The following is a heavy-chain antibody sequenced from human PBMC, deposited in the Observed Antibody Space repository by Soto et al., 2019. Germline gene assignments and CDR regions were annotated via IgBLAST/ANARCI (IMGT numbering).Heavy chain of an antibody. CDR2: INHSGST. CDR1: GGSFSGYY. CDR3: ARDPWRRYYYDSSGYYYYYYYGMDV. D-gene: IGHD3-22*01. Sequence: QVQLQQWGAGLLKPSETLSLTCAVYGGSFSGYYWSWIRQPPGKGLEWIGEINHSGSTNYNPSLKSRVTISVDTSKNQLSLKLSSVTAADTAVYYCARDPWRRYYYDSSGYYYYYYYGMDVWGQGTTVTVSS. J-gene: IGHJ6*02. V-gene: IGHV4-34*01.